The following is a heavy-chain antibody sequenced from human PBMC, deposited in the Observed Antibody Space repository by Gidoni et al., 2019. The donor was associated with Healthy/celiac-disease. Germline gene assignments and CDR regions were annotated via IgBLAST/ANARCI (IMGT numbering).Heavy chain of an antibody. V-gene: IGHV3-30-3*01. Sequence: QVQLVESGGGVVQPWSALRLSCSASGFTFSSSAMHWVRQAPGKGLEWVAVISYDGSNKYYADSVKGRFTISRDNSKNTLYLQMNSLRAEDTAVYYCARDRQGLLTPDYWGQGTLVTVSS. CDR1: GFTFSSSA. J-gene: IGHJ4*02. CDR3: ARDRQGLLTPDY. CDR2: ISYDGSNK.